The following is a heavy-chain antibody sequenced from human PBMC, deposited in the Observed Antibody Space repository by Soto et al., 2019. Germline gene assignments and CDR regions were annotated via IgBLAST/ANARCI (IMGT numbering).Heavy chain of an antibody. D-gene: IGHD3-16*01. CDR1: GFTFSRYW. CDR2: INTDGTNT. J-gene: IGHJ4*02. V-gene: IGHV3-74*03. Sequence: EVQLVESGGGLVQPGGSLRLSCAVSGFTFSRYWMHWFRQDPGNGLVWVSSINTDGTNTQYADSVRGRFTVSRDNAKNTVYLQMISLSSEDTAVYYCAKDLLWGQSAYWGQGTLVVVSS. CDR3: AKDLLWGQSAY.